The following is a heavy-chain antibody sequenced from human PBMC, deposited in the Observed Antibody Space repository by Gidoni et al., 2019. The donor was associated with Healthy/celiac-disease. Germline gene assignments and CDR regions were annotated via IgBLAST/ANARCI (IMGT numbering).Heavy chain of an antibody. Sequence: QLQLQESGPGLVKPSETLSLTCTVSGGSIRSSSYYWGWIRQPPGKGLEWIGSIYYSGGTYYNPSLKSRVTISVDTSKNQFSLKLSSVTAADTAVYYCARHKSRGYSGPGYSSGWDFDYWGQGTLVTVSS. CDR2: IYYSGGT. V-gene: IGHV4-39*01. CDR3: ARHKSRGYSGPGYSSGWDFDY. CDR1: GGSIRSSSYY. D-gene: IGHD6-19*01. J-gene: IGHJ4*02.